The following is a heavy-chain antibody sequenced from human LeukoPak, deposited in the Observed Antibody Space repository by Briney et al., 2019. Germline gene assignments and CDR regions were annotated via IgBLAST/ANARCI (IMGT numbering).Heavy chain of an antibody. CDR1: GGTFSSYA. CDR2: IIPILGIA. D-gene: IGHD3-10*01. V-gene: IGHV1-69*04. J-gene: IGHJ4*02. Sequence: ASVKVSCKASGGTFSSYAISWVRQAPGQGLEWMGRIIPILGIANYAQKFQGRVTITADKSTSTAYMELSSLRYEDTAVYYCARNYGSNYFDYWGQGTLVTVSS. CDR3: ARNYGSNYFDY.